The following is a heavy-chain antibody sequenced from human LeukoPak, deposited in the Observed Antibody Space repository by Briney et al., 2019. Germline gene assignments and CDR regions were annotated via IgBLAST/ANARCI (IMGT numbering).Heavy chain of an antibody. D-gene: IGHD6-19*01. CDR3: ARGRGQWLVTVDY. Sequence: NPSETLSLTCAVYGGSFSGYYWSWIRQPPGKGLEWIGEINHSGSTNYNPSLKSRVTISVDTSKNQFSLKLSSVTAADTAVYYCARGRGQWLVTVDYWGQGTLVTVSS. CDR2: INHSGST. CDR1: GGSFSGYY. J-gene: IGHJ4*02. V-gene: IGHV4-34*01.